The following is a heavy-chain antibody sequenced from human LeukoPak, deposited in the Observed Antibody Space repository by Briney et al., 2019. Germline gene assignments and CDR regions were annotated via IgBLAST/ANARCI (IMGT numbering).Heavy chain of an antibody. CDR2: ITSSSSYI. CDR1: GFTFSSYS. CDR3: ARLSSSWFVFDY. J-gene: IGHJ4*02. D-gene: IGHD6-13*01. Sequence: KTGGSLRLSCAASGFTFSSYSMNWVRQAPGKGLEWVSSITSSSSYIYYADSVEGRFTISRDNAKNSLYLQMNSLRAEDTAVYYCARLSSSWFVFDYWGQGTLVTVSS. V-gene: IGHV3-21*01.